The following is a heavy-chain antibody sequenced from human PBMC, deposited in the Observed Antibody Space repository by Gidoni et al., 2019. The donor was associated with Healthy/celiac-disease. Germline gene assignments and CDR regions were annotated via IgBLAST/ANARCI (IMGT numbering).Heavy chain of an antibody. CDR2: IYTSGST. J-gene: IGHJ6*02. CDR3: ARTAPQYSSGWYGYYYYGMDV. CDR1: GGSIRTYS. V-gene: IGHV4-4*07. D-gene: IGHD6-19*01. Sequence: QVQLQASGPGLVKPSEPLSLTCTVSGGSIRTYSWSWIRQPAGKGLEWIGRIYTSGSTNYNPSRKSRVTMSVDTSKNQFSLKLSSVTAADTAVYYCARTAPQYSSGWYGYYYYGMDVWGQGTTVTVSS.